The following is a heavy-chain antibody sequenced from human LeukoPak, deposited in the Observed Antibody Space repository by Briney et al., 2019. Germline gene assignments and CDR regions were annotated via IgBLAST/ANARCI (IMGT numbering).Heavy chain of an antibody. D-gene: IGHD1-26*01. CDR2: ISSSGSTI. J-gene: IGHJ4*02. Sequence: GGSLRLSCAASGFTFSDYYMSWTRQAPGKGLEWVSYISSSGSTIYYADSVKGRFTISRDNAKNSLYLQMNSLRAEDTAVYYCARVQWELSADYWGQGTLVTVSS. CDR3: ARVQWELSADY. V-gene: IGHV3-11*01. CDR1: GFTFSDYY.